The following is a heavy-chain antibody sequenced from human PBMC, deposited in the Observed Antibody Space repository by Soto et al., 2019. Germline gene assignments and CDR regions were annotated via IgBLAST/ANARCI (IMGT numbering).Heavy chain of an antibody. V-gene: IGHV1-69*12. CDR3: ARVAEYSYGAYYFDY. CDR2: IIPIFGTA. CDR1: GGTFSSYA. D-gene: IGHD5-18*01. Sequence: QVQLVQSGAEVKKPGSSVKVSCKASGGTFSSYAISWVRQAPGQGLGWMGGIIPIFGTANYAQKFQGRVTFNEDESTSTAYMELSSLRFEDTAVYYCARVAEYSYGAYYFDYWGQGTLVTVSS. J-gene: IGHJ4*02.